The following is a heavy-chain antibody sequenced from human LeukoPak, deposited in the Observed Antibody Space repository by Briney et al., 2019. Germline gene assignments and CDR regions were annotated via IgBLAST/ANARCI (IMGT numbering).Heavy chain of an antibody. CDR3: AKVVCGGDCYSFDY. CDR2: ISYDGSNK. D-gene: IGHD2-21*02. J-gene: IGHJ4*02. V-gene: IGHV3-30*18. CDR1: GFTFSSYG. Sequence: GGSLRLSCAASGFTFSSYGMHWVRQAPGKGLEWVAVISYDGSNKYYADSVKGRFTISRDNSKNTLYLQMNSLRAEDTAVYYCAKVVCGGDCYSFDYWGQGTLVTVSS.